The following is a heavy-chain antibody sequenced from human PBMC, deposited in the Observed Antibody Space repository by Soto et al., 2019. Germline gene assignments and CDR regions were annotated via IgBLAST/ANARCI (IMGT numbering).Heavy chain of an antibody. V-gene: IGHV1-3*01. CDR1: GYTFTSYA. D-gene: IGHD2-2*01. CDR3: ARVRCSSTSCLFDY. Sequence: QVQLVQSGAEVKKPGASVKVSCKASGYTFTSYAMHWVRQAPGQRLEWMGWINAGNGNTKYSQKFQGRVTITRDTSASTAYTELSSLRSEDTAVYYCARVRCSSTSCLFDYWGQGTLVTVSS. J-gene: IGHJ4*02. CDR2: INAGNGNT.